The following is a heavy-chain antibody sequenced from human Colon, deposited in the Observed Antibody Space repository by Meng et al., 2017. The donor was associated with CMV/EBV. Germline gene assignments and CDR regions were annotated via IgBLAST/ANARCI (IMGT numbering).Heavy chain of an antibody. Sequence: FTSYRINWVPQATVRGLEWMGWMYPNSGNTGSAQKFQVRVTITRNTSISTAYMELSSLRSEDTAVYYCARGRDCSGGSCYRYGWFDPWGQGTLVTVSS. CDR2: MYPNSGNT. CDR3: ARGRDCSGGSCYRYGWFDP. CDR1: FTSYR. D-gene: IGHD2-15*01. J-gene: IGHJ5*02. V-gene: IGHV1-8*03.